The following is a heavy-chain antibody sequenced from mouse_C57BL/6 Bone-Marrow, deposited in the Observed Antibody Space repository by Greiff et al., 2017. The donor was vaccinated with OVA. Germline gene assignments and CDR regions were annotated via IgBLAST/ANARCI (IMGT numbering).Heavy chain of an antibody. CDR2: IWWDDDK. J-gene: IGHJ4*01. CDR3: ARMLIYYGNYVNAMDY. V-gene: IGHV8-8*01. Sequence: QVTLKESGPGILQPSQTLSLTCSFSGFSLSTFGMGVGWIRQPSGKGLEWLAHIWWDDDKYYNPALKSRLTISKDTSKNQVFLKIANVDTADTATYYCARMLIYYGNYVNAMDYWGQGTSVTVSS. CDR1: GFSLSTFGMG. D-gene: IGHD2-1*01.